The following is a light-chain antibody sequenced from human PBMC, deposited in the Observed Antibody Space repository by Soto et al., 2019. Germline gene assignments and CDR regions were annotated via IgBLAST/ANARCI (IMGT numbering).Light chain of an antibody. CDR2: EVN. J-gene: IGLJ2*01. CDR1: SSDVGGYNY. V-gene: IGLV2-14*01. Sequence: QSVLTQPASVSGSPGQSITISCTGTSSDVGGYNYVSWYQQLPGKAPKLMVYEVNNRPSGVSDRFSGSKSGNTASLTISGLQAEDEADYYCYSYASTSTPVFGGGTKLTVL. CDR3: YSYASTSTPV.